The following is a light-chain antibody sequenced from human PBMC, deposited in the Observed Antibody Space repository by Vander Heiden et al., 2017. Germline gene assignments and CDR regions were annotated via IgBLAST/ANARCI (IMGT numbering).Light chain of an antibody. CDR1: QSLLYSNGHNH. V-gene: IGKV2-28*01. J-gene: IGKJ3*01. CDR3: MQTLETVFT. CDR2: LGS. Sequence: DIVLTQSPVSLSVTPGESASISCRSSQSLLYSNGHNHLDWYLQKPGQSPQLLIYLGSTRASGVPDRFSGGGSGTDFTLKISRVEAEDVGVYYCMQTLETVFTFGPGTKVDIE.